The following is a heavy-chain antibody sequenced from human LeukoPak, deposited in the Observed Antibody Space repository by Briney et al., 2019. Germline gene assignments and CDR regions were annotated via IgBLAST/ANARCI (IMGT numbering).Heavy chain of an antibody. V-gene: IGHV4-34*01. CDR2: ISHSGST. CDR3: AGGQSPSSWHTPFGS. CDR1: GGSISSYY. J-gene: IGHJ4*02. D-gene: IGHD6-13*01. Sequence: PSETLSLTCTVSGGSISSYYWSWIRRPPGKGLEWIGEISHSGSTNFNPSLKSRVSMSVDTSQNQFSLKLNSVTAADTAVYYCAGGQSPSSWHTPFGSWGQGTLVTVSS.